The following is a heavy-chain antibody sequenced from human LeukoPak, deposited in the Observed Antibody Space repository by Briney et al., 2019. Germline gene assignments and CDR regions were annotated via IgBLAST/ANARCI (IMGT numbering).Heavy chain of an antibody. CDR3: AEAYSSGRVDY. Sequence: SETLSLTGTVSGASISSYYWTWIRQPPGKGLEWIGYMYYTGSTNYNPSLKSRVTISIDTSKNQFSLWLSWVTAADTRVYYCAEAYSSGRVDYRGQGTLVTVSS. J-gene: IGHJ4*02. CDR2: MYYTGST. V-gene: IGHV4-59*01. D-gene: IGHD6-19*01. CDR1: GASISSYY.